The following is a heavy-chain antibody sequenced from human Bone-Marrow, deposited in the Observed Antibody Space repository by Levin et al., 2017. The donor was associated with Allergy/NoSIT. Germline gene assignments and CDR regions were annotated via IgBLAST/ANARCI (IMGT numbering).Heavy chain of an antibody. Sequence: SETLSLTCTVSGYSMSSYYWSWIRQPPGKGLEWIGYIDYSGSSNSNPSLKSRVTISVDTSKNQFSLKLSSVTAADTAVYYCARGGVPSDVWGKGTTVTVSS. J-gene: IGHJ6*04. CDR3: ARGGVPSDV. CDR1: GYSMSSYY. CDR2: IDYSGSS. D-gene: IGHD2-2*01. V-gene: IGHV4-59*01.